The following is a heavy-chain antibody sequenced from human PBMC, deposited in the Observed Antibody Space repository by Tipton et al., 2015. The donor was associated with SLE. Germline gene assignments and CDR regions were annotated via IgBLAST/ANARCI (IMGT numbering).Heavy chain of an antibody. CDR2: INCGGGST. J-gene: IGHJ6*03. CDR3: ARDHHLYYYYYMDV. Sequence: QSGPEVKKPGASVKISCKASGYGFGSYYMHWVRQAPGQGLEWMGMINCGGGSTTYAQKFQGRLTMTRDTSTSTVYMELSSLRSEDTAVYFCARDHHLYYYYYMDVWGKGNPGHRLL. D-gene: IGHD1-14*01. CDR1: GYGFGSYY. V-gene: IGHV1-46*01.